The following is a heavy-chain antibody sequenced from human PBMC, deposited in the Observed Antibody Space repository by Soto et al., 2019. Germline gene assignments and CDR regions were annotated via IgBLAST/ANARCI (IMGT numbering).Heavy chain of an antibody. D-gene: IGHD3-3*01. CDR1: GGSISNGGYY. CDR3: ARDVTDFWSGHEGMDV. J-gene: IGHJ6*02. CDR2: IYYSGST. V-gene: IGHV4-31*03. Sequence: LSLTCTVSGGSISNGGYYWTWIRQHPGKGLEWIGYIYYSGSTYYNPSLKSRVTISVDTSKNQFSLKLTSVTAADTAVYYCARDVTDFWSGHEGMDVWGQGTTVTVS.